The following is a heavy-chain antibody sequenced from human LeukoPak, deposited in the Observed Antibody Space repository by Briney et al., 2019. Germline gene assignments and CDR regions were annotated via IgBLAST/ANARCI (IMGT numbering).Heavy chain of an antibody. V-gene: IGHV3-23*01. Sequence: GGSLRLSCAASGFTFISYVMSWVREAPGKGLEWVSCITDSGGSTYYAVSVKGRFTISRDNSKNMLYLQMNSLRAEDTAVYYSSTPDTLMDIAWGQGTLVPVSS. CDR2: ITDSGGST. CDR1: GFTFISYV. D-gene: IGHD5-18*01. J-gene: IGHJ5*02. CDR3: STPDTLMDIA.